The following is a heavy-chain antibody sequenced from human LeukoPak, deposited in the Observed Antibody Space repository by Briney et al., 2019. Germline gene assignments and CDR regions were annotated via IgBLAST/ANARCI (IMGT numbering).Heavy chain of an antibody. CDR1: GGSISSSSYY. D-gene: IGHD3-3*01. CDR2: IYYSGST. V-gene: IGHV4-39*07. CDR3: AREGEFGNYDFWRTYYYYMDV. J-gene: IGHJ6*03. Sequence: SETLSLTCTVSGGSISSSSYYWGWIRQPPGKGLEWIGSIYYSGSTYYNPSLKSRVTISVDTSKNQFSLKLSSVTAADTAVYCCAREGEFGNYDFWRTYYYYMDVWGKGTTVTVSS.